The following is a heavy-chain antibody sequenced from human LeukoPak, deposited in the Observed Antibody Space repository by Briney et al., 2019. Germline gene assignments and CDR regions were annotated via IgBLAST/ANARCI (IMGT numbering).Heavy chain of an antibody. D-gene: IGHD6-13*01. CDR3: AKEYSSSWSSFDY. V-gene: IGHV3-30*18. CDR2: ISYGGSNK. CDR1: GFTLSSYG. Sequence: GRALRLSCAASGFTLSSYGMHWVRQAPGKGLEGVAVISYGGSNKYYADSVKGRFTISRDNSKNTLYLQKNSLRADDTAVYYCAKEYSSSWSSFDYWGQGTLVTVSS. J-gene: IGHJ4*02.